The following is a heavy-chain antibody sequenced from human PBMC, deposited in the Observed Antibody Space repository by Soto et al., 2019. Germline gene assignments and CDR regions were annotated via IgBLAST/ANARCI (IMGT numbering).Heavy chain of an antibody. D-gene: IGHD2-2*02. CDR1: GYTFTSYD. J-gene: IGHJ6*02. CDR2: MNPNSGNT. Sequence: ASVKVSCKASGYTFTSYDINWVRQTTGQGLEWMGWMNPNSGNTGYAQKFQGRVTMTRNTSISTAYMELSSLRSEDTAVYYCAREKSGYCISTSCYKNYYYGMDVWG. CDR3: AREKSGYCISTSCYKNYYYGMDV. V-gene: IGHV1-8*01.